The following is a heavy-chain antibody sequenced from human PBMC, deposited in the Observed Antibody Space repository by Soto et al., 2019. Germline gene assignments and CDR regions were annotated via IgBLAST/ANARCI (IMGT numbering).Heavy chain of an antibody. D-gene: IGHD6-13*01. CDR2: ISYDGSNK. CDR1: GFTFSSYG. CDR3: AKDDTSAAAGTNYYGMDV. V-gene: IGHV3-30*18. J-gene: IGHJ6*02. Sequence: GGSLRLSCAASGFTFSSYGMHWVRQAPGKGLEWVAVISYDGSNKYCADSVKGRFTISRDNSKNTLYLQMNSLRAEDTAVYYCAKDDTSAAAGTNYYGMDVWGQGTTVTVSS.